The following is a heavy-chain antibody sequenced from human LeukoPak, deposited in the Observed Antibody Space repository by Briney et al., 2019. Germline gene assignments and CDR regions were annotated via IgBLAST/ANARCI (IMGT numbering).Heavy chain of an antibody. CDR2: IKQDGSEK. D-gene: IGHD2-2*01. CDR3: ARTNYRVVVPAAIDY. Sequence: GGSLRLSCAASGFTFSSYWMSWVRQAPGKGPEWVANIKQDGSEKYYVDSVKGRFTISRDNAKNSLYLQMNSLRAEDTAVYYCARTNYRVVVPAAIDYWGQGTLVTVSS. V-gene: IGHV3-7*01. CDR1: GFTFSSYW. J-gene: IGHJ4*02.